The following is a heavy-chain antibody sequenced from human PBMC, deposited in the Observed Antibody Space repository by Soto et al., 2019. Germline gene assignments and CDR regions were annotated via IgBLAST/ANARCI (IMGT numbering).Heavy chain of an antibody. CDR1: GGSFSGYY. J-gene: IGHJ6*02. CDR2: INHSGST. V-gene: IGHV4-34*01. CDR3: ARVSGVYYYGMAV. D-gene: IGHD3-10*01. Sequence: QVQLQQWGAGLLKPSETLSLTCAVYGGSFSGYYWSWIRQPPGKGLEWIGEINHSGSTNYNPSLKSRVTISVDTSKNQVSLKLSSVTAADTAVYYCARVSGVYYYGMAVWGQGTTVTVSS.